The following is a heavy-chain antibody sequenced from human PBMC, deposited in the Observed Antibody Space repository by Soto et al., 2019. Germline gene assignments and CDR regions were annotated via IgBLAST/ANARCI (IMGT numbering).Heavy chain of an antibody. CDR1: GFTFSSYA. CDR3: ARDTQHRGYHYYYYGMDV. D-gene: IGHD6-25*01. V-gene: IGHV3-30-3*01. CDR2: ISYDGSNK. J-gene: IGHJ6*02. Sequence: ESGGGVVQPGRSLRLSCAASGFTFSSYAMHWVRQAPGKGLEWVAVISYDGSNKYYADSVKGRFTISRDNSKNTLYLQMNSLRAEDTAVYYCARDTQHRGYHYYYYGMDVWGQGTTVTVSS.